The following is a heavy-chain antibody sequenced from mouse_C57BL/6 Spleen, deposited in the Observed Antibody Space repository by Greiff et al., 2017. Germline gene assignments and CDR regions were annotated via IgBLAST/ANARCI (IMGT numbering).Heavy chain of an antibody. CDR3: TRWGVTTGDY. CDR2: IDPETGGT. J-gene: IGHJ2*01. Sequence: QVQLKQSGAELVRPGASVTLSCKASGYTFTDYEMHWVKQTPVHGLEWIGAIDPETGGTAYNQKFKGKAILTADKSSSTAYMELRSLTSEDSAVYYCTRWGVTTGDYWGQGTTLTVSS. V-gene: IGHV1-15*01. CDR1: GYTFTDYE. D-gene: IGHD2-2*01.